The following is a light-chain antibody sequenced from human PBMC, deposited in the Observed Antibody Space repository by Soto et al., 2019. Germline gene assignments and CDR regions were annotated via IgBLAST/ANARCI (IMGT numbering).Light chain of an antibody. CDR2: AAS. Sequence: DIQLTQSPSFLSASVGDRVTITCRASQGISSYLAWYQQKPGKAPKLLIYAASTLQSGVPSRFSGSGSGTDFTLTISSLEPEDFAVYYCQQRSNWPPWLTFGGGTKVEIK. V-gene: IGKV1-9*01. CDR3: QQRSNWPPWLT. CDR1: QGISSY. J-gene: IGKJ4*01.